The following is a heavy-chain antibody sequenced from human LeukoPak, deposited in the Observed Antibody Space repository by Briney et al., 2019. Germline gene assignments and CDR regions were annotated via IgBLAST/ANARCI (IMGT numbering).Heavy chain of an antibody. D-gene: IGHD3-3*01. CDR3: AKDSSYFGFDY. J-gene: IGHJ4*02. CDR2: IPYDGSNK. CDR1: GFTFSSSG. Sequence: GGSLRLSCAASGFTFSSSGMHWVRQAPGKGLEWVAFIPYDGSNKYYADSVKGRLPISRDNSKNTLYLHMNSLTAEDTAVYYCAKDSSYFGFDYWGQGILVTVSS. V-gene: IGHV3-30*02.